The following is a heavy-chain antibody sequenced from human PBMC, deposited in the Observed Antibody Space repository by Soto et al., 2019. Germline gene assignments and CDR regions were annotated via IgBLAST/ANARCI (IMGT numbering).Heavy chain of an antibody. CDR3: VKGHSGSYYYFDY. Sequence: GGSLRLSCAASGFTCSFCAMNWVRQAPGKGLEWVSSIRGSGGDTYYADSVRGRFTISRDNSKNTLYLQMNSLRVEDTAVYYCVKGHSGSYYYFDYWGQGTLVTVSS. D-gene: IGHD3-22*01. CDR1: GFTCSFCA. V-gene: IGHV3-23*01. J-gene: IGHJ4*02. CDR2: IRGSGGDT.